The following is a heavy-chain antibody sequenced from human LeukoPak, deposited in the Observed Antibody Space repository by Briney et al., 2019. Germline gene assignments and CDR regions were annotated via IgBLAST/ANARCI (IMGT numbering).Heavy chain of an antibody. CDR2: ISWNSVAI. D-gene: IGHD5-24*01. Sequence: GGSLRLSCAASGFTFDDYAMHWVRQAPGKGLEWVSSISWNSVAIGYADSVRGRFTISRDNAKNSLYLQMNSLRAEDTAVYYCARSRHLDYWGQGTLVTVSS. CDR1: GFTFDDYA. V-gene: IGHV3-9*01. CDR3: ARSRHLDY. J-gene: IGHJ4*02.